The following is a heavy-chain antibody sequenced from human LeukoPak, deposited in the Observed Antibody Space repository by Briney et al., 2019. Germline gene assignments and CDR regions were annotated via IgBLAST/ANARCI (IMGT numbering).Heavy chain of an antibody. V-gene: IGHV3-43*01. D-gene: IGHD2-8*01. Sequence: GGSLRLSCVVSGFTFDDYTMHWARQAPGKGLEWVSLISWDGGSTYYADSVKGRFTISRDNSKNSLYLQMNSLRTEDTALYYCAKSAARGMLGYYYYMDVWGKGTTVTVSS. CDR2: ISWDGGST. CDR1: GFTFDDYT. J-gene: IGHJ6*03. CDR3: AKSAARGMLGYYYYMDV.